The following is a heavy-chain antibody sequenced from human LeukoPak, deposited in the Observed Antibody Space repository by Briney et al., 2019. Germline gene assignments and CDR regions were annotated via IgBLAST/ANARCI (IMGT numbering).Heavy chain of an antibody. CDR1: GGSISGSSYY. CDR3: ARDQGSRIAAAGNYYYYGMDV. D-gene: IGHD6-13*01. CDR2: IYYSGST. J-gene: IGHJ6*02. Sequence: SETLSLTCTVSGGSISGSSYYWGWIRQPPGKGLEWIGSIYYSGSTYYNPSLKSRVTISVDKSKNQFSLKLSSVTAADTAVYYCARDQGSRIAAAGNYYYYGMDVWGQGTTVTVSS. V-gene: IGHV4-39*07.